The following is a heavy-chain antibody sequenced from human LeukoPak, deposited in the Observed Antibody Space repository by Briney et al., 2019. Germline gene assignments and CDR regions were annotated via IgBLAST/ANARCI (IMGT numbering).Heavy chain of an antibody. J-gene: IGHJ4*02. D-gene: IGHD4-17*01. V-gene: IGHV3-21*04. CDR1: GFTFSSYS. CDR3: AKGPTVSKRGYFDY. CDR2: ISSSSSYI. Sequence: GGSLRLSCAASGFTFSSYSMNWVRQAPGKGLEWVSSISSSSSYIYYADSVKGRFTISRDNSKNTLSLQMNSLRAEDTAVYYCAKGPTVSKRGYFDYWGQGTLVTVSS.